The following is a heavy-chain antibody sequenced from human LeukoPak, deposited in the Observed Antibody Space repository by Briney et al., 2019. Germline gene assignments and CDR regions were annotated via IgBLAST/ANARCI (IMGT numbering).Heavy chain of an antibody. J-gene: IGHJ5*02. CDR2: TSFYNGNT. CDR1: GYTFTSHG. D-gene: IGHD2-15*01. CDR3: AIAPRGTAIPYELPAGP. V-gene: IGHV1-18*01. Sequence: ASEKVSCKAFGYTFTSHGITWVRQAPGQGLEWMGWTSFYNGNTNYAQKVQARVTMTTDTSTSTAYMELRSLRSDDTAVYYCAIAPRGTAIPYELPAGPWGQGTLVTVSS.